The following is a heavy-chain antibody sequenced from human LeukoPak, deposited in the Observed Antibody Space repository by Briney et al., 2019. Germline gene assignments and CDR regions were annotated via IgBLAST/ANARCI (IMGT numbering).Heavy chain of an antibody. D-gene: IGHD5-24*01. J-gene: IGHJ4*02. Sequence: SETLSLTCAVSGGSISSSSYYWGWIRQPPGKGLEWMGTIYYSGSTYYNPSVKSRVTISVDKSKNQFSLKLSSVTAADTAVYYCAKEELRSLQFHNYFDYWGQGVLVAVSS. V-gene: IGHV4-39*02. CDR2: IYYSGST. CDR1: GGSISSSSYY. CDR3: AKEELRSLQFHNYFDY.